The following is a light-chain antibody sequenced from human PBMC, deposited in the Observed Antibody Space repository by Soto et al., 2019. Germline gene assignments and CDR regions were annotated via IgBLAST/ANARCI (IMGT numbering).Light chain of an antibody. CDR2: DAF. Sequence: EIVLTQSPATLSLSPGERATLSCRASQSVRSYLAWYQQKPGKTPRLLIYDAFNRATGIPARFSGSGSGTDFTLPISSLEPEDFAVYYCQQRGNLPQTFGPGTKVDI. CDR3: QQRGNLPQT. CDR1: QSVRSY. V-gene: IGKV3-11*01. J-gene: IGKJ3*01.